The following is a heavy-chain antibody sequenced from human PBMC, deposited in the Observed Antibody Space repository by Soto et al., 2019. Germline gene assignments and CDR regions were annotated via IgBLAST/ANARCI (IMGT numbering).Heavy chain of an antibody. V-gene: IGHV3-53*01. CDR3: ARDHCTDGVCPFDY. CDR1: VFTVSGNS. CDR2: IYTGGST. J-gene: IGHJ4*02. D-gene: IGHD2-8*01. Sequence: GGSLRLSCASSVFTVSGNSMNWVRQSPGKGLEWVSVIYTGGSTFYADSVKGRFTISRDISKNTLYLQMNNLRAEDTAVYYCARDHCTDGVCPFDYWGQGTLVTVSS.